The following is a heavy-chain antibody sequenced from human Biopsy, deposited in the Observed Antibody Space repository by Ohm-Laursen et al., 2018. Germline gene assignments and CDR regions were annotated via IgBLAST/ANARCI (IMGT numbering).Heavy chain of an antibody. J-gene: IGHJ4*02. CDR1: GGPSSNYA. V-gene: IGHV1-69*04. Sequence: GASVKVSCKASGGPSSNYAFSWVRQAPGQGLEWMGRIIPILHVPTYAQSFQGRVTISADKSTSTAYMELSGLRSEDTAVYYCASLEDRTFDKWGQGTLVTVSS. CDR3: ASLEDRTFDK. CDR2: IIPILHVP.